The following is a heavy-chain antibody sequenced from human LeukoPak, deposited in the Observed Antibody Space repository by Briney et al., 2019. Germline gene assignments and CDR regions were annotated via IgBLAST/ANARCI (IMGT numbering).Heavy chain of an antibody. V-gene: IGHV3-9*03. D-gene: IGHD2-8*02. CDR3: AKDEFVASDFTGAFDI. J-gene: IGHJ3*02. Sequence: PGGSLRLSCAASGFTFDNYAMHWVRQAPGKGLEWVSGISWNSGSIGYADSVKGRFTISRDNANNSLYLQMNSLRTEDMALYYCAKDEFVASDFTGAFDIWGQGTMVTVSS. CDR2: ISWNSGSI. CDR1: GFTFDNYA.